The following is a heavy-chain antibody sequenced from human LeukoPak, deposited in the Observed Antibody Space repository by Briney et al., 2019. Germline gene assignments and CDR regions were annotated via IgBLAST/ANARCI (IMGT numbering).Heavy chain of an antibody. CDR1: GFTFRSYW. J-gene: IGHJ6*03. V-gene: IGHV3-7*01. Sequence: GGSLRLSCAASGFTFRSYWMSWVRQAPGKGLEWVGNIKEDGSKKYYVDSVKGRFTISRDNAKNSLYLQMSSLRAEDTAEYYCARDPYSGNYGAYYYYYMDVWGKGTTVTVSS. CDR3: ARDPYSGNYGAYYYYYMDV. CDR2: IKEDGSKK. D-gene: IGHD1-26*01.